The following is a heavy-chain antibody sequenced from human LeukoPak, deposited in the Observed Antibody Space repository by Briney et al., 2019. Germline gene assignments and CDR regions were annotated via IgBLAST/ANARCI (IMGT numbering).Heavy chain of an antibody. CDR2: INPSSGGT. CDR3: ARDPITFGGVIVIPEILGMDV. Sequence: PSVKVSCKASGYTFTGYYMLWVRQAPGQGLEWMGWINPSSGGTNYAQKFQGRVTMTRDTSITTAYMELSRLRSDDTAVYYCARDPITFGGVIVIPEILGMDVWGQGTTVTVSS. V-gene: IGHV1-2*02. D-gene: IGHD3-16*02. J-gene: IGHJ6*02. CDR1: GYTFTGYY.